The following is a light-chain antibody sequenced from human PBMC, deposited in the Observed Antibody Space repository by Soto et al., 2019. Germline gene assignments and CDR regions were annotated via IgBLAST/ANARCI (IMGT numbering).Light chain of an antibody. Sequence: EIVLTQSPGTLSLFPGERATLSCRASQSLITRYLAWYQQKPGQAPRLLIYGAASRDTGIPDRFSGSGSGTDFTLTISRLAPEDCAVYSCQQYGTSPTFGQWTRLEIK. V-gene: IGKV3-20*01. J-gene: IGKJ5*01. CDR2: GAA. CDR1: QSLITRY. CDR3: QQYGTSPT.